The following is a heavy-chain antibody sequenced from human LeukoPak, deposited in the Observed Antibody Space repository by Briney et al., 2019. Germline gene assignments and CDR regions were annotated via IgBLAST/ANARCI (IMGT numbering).Heavy chain of an antibody. D-gene: IGHD2-8*01. J-gene: IGHJ6*02. V-gene: IGHV4-4*07. Sequence: SETLSLTCTDSGGSIVDYYWSWIRQPAGKGLEWIGRIHTSESTNYNPSLKSRLTMSVDTSKNQFSLKLRSVTAADTAVYYCPRDDLVYTVHYGMEVWGRGTTVTVSS. CDR3: PRDDLVYTVHYGMEV. CDR1: GGSIVDYY. CDR2: IHTSEST.